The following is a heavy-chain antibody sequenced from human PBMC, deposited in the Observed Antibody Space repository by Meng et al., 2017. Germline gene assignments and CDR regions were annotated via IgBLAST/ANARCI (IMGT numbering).Heavy chain of an antibody. CDR2: TYYRSKWYN. Sequence: LHQYGPGLVKPSQTLSLTRAISGDSVSSNSAACNWIRQSPSRGLEWLGRTYYRSKWYNDYAVSVKSRITINPDTSKNQFSLQLNSVTPEDTAVYYCARGVVYAISYFDYWGQGTLVTVSS. V-gene: IGHV6-1*01. D-gene: IGHD2-8*02. CDR1: GDSVSSNSAA. CDR3: ARGVVYAISYFDY. J-gene: IGHJ4*02.